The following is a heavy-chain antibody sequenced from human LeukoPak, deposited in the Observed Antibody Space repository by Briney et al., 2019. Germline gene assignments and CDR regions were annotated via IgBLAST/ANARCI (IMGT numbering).Heavy chain of an antibody. J-gene: IGHJ4*02. V-gene: IGHV4-39*01. D-gene: IGHD3-10*01. Sequence: SETLSLTCTVSGGSISSSSYYWGWIRQPPGKGLEWIGSIYYSGSTYYNPSLKSRVTISVDTSKNQFSLKLSSVTAADTAVYYCARHTDSYGSGSYYQPFDYWGQGTLVTVSS. CDR1: GGSISSSSYY. CDR2: IYYSGST. CDR3: ARHTDSYGSGSYYQPFDY.